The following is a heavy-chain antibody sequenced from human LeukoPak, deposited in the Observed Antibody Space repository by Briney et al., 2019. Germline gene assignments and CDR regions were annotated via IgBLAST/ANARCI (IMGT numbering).Heavy chain of an antibody. J-gene: IGHJ4*02. CDR3: ARSDNYDSSYDY. V-gene: IGHV3-11*01. CDR2: ISSSGSTI. D-gene: IGHD3-22*01. Sequence: GGSLGLSCAASGFTFSDYYMSWIRQAPGKGLEWVSYISSSGSTIYYADSVKGRFTISRDNAKNSLYLQMNSLRAEDTAVYYCARSDNYDSSYDYWGQGTLVTVSS. CDR1: GFTFSDYY.